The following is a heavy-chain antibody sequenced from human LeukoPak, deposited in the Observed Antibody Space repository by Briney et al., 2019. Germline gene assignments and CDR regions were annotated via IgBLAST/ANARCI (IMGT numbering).Heavy chain of an antibody. D-gene: IGHD2-2*01. CDR1: GFTFSSYA. J-gene: IGHJ4*02. V-gene: IGHV3-30*04. CDR2: ISYDGSNK. Sequence: GGSLRLSCAASGFTFSSYAMHWVRQAPGKGLEWVAVISYDGSNKYYADSVKGRFTISRDNSKNTLYLQMNSLRAEDTAVYYCAIIPSCSSTSCYAVGDYWGQGTLVTVSS. CDR3: AIIPSCSSTSCYAVGDY.